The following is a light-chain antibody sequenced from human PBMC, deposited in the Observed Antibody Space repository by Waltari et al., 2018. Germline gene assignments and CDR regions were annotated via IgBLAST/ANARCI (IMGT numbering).Light chain of an antibody. J-gene: IGLJ2*01. CDR2: DVT. Sequence: QSALTQPASVSGSPGQSITISCTGTSSDVGGYNYVSWHQQHPGKAPKLMIYDVTNRPSGVSSRFAGSKSGNTASLTISGLQAEDEAVYYCSSYTSSGTGVLFGGGTKLSVL. V-gene: IGLV2-14*03. CDR1: SSDVGGYNY. CDR3: SSYTSSGTGVL.